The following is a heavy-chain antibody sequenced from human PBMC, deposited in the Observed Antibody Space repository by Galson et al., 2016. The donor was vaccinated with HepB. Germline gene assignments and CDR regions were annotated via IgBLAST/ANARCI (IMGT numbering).Heavy chain of an antibody. CDR3: VKRRSGGGYYSFDY. J-gene: IGHJ4*02. CDR2: ISADGGST. Sequence: SLRLSCAASGFIFSRYGVAWVRQAPGKGLEWVSIISADGGSTHYADSLEGRFTISRDNAKNTLYLQMNRLRAEDTAVYFCVKRRSGGGYYSFDYWGQGALVTVSS. D-gene: IGHD5-12*01. V-gene: IGHV3-23*01. CDR1: GFIFSRYG.